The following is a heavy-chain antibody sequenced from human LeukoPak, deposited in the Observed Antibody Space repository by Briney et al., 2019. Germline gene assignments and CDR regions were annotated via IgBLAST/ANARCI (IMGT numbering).Heavy chain of an antibody. V-gene: IGHV3-21*01. J-gene: IGHJ6*03. D-gene: IGHD2-2*01. CDR1: GFTFSSYS. CDR2: ISSSSSYI. Sequence: PGGSLRLSCAASGFTFSSYSMNWVRQAPGKGLEWVSSISSSSSYIYYADSVKGRFTISRDNAKNSLYLQMNSLRAEDTAVYYCAREVVVPAAARHYCYYYYMDVWGKGTRVTVSS. CDR3: AREVVVPAAARHYCYYYYMDV.